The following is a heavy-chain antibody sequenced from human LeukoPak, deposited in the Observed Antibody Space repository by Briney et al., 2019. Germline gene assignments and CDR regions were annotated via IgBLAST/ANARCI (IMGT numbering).Heavy chain of an antibody. CDR3: ARYITRHYYDSSGYYHYFDY. CDR2: IYSGGST. D-gene: IGHD3-22*01. J-gene: IGHJ4*02. Sequence: GGSLRLSCAASGFTVSSNYMSWVRQAPGKGLEWGSVIYSGGSTYYADSVKGRFTISRDNSKNTLYLQMNSLRAEDTAVYYCARYITRHYYDSSGYYHYFDYWGQGTLVTVSS. V-gene: IGHV3-53*01. CDR1: GFTVSSNY.